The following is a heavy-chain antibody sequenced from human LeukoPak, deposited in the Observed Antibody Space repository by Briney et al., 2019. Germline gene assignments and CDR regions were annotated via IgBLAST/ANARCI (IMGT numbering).Heavy chain of an antibody. CDR2: ISAYNGNT. Sequence: ASVKVSRMASGYTFTSYGISWVRPAPGQGLEWMGWISAYNGNTNYAQKLQGRVTMTTDTSTSTAYMELRSLRSDDTAVYYCARGPYGGSPGYWGQGTLVTVSS. D-gene: IGHD4-23*01. J-gene: IGHJ4*02. CDR3: ARGPYGGSPGY. CDR1: GYTFTSYG. V-gene: IGHV1-18*01.